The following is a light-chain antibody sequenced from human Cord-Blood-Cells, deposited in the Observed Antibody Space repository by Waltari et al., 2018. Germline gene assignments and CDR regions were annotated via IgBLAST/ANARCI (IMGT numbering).Light chain of an antibody. CDR3: QQYGSSPVT. CDR2: RAS. Sequence: EIVLTQSQGTLPLSPGERATLSCRASQSVCCSYSAWYQQKPGQAPRLLIYRASSRATGIPDRFSGSGSGTDFTLTISRLEPEDFAVYYCQQYGSSPVTFGPGTKVDIK. V-gene: IGKV3-20*01. J-gene: IGKJ3*01. CDR1: QSVCCSY.